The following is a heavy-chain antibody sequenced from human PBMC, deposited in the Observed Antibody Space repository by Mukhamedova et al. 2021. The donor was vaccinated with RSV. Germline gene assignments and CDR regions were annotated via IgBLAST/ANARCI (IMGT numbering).Heavy chain of an antibody. V-gene: IGHV4-39*01. J-gene: IGHJ4*02. CDR2: IYYSGST. CDR3: AAGPYYYDSSAYYRNHFDY. Sequence: IRQPPGKGLEWIGNIYYSGSTYYNPSLNSRFTISVDTSKNQFSLKLSSVTAADTAVYYCAAGPYYYDSSAYYRNHFDYSGQGTL. D-gene: IGHD3-22*01.